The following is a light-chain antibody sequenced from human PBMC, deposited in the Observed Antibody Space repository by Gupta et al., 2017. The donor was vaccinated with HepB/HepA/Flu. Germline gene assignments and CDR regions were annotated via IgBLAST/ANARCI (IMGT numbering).Light chain of an antibody. CDR3: SSYTGINNFYV. V-gene: IGLV2-8*01. CDR1: SSDIGASDY. CDR2: EVS. Sequence: QSALTQPPSASGSPGQSVTISCTGTSSDIGASDYVSWYQQHPGKAPKLMMSEVSKRPSGVPDRFSGSKSGNTASLTVSGLQAEDEADYYCSSYTGINNFYVFGTGTKVTVL. J-gene: IGLJ1*01.